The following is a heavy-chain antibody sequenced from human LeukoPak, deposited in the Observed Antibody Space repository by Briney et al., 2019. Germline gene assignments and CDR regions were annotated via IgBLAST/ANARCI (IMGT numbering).Heavy chain of an antibody. D-gene: IGHD3-22*01. CDR3: ARDRRGYYDSSGYFDY. V-gene: IGHV4-61*01. CDR2: IDYSEST. J-gene: IGHJ4*02. CDR1: GDSVSSDSYY. Sequence: SETLSLTCTVSGDSVSSDSYYWSWIRQPPGKGLEWIAYIDYSESTKYNPSLKSRVTITHDTSKNQFSLKLSSVTAADTAVYYCARDRRGYYDSSGYFDYWGQGTLVTVSS.